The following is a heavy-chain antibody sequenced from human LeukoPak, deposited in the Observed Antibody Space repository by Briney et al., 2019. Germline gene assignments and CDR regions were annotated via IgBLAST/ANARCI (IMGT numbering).Heavy chain of an antibody. J-gene: IGHJ4*02. Sequence: QPGRSLRLSCAASGFTFSSYAMHWVRQAPGKGLEWVAVISYDGSNKYYADSVKGRFTISRDNSKNTLYLQMNSLRAEDTAVYYCARDLSRIAAAGTLDYWGQGTLVTVSS. CDR1: GFTFSSYA. CDR3: ARDLSRIAAAGTLDY. CDR2: ISYDGSNK. V-gene: IGHV3-30-3*01. D-gene: IGHD6-13*01.